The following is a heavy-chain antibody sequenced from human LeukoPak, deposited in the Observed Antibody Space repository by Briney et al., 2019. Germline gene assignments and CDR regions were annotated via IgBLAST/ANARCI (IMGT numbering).Heavy chain of an antibody. Sequence: GASVKVSCKASGYTFTSYGISWVRQAPGQGPEWMGGIIPIFGTANYAQKFQGRVTITADESTSTAYMELSSLRSEDTAVYYCARDLSPTLGYAFDIWGQGTMVTVSS. CDR1: GYTFTSYG. D-gene: IGHD1-1*01. CDR2: IIPIFGTA. CDR3: ARDLSPTLGYAFDI. V-gene: IGHV1-69*13. J-gene: IGHJ3*02.